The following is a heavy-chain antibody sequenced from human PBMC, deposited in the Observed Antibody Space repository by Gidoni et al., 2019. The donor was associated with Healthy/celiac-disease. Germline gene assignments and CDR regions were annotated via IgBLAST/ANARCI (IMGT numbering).Heavy chain of an antibody. Sequence: EVQLLESGGGLVQPGGSLRLSCAASGFTFSSYAMSWVRQAPGKGLEWVSASSGSGGSTYYADSVKGRFTISRDNSKNTLYLQMNSLRAEDTAVYYCAKDQGGYCSGGSCFGEDYWGQGTLVTVSS. D-gene: IGHD2-15*01. CDR3: AKDQGGYCSGGSCFGEDY. CDR2: SSGSGGST. CDR1: GFTFSSYA. J-gene: IGHJ4*02. V-gene: IGHV3-23*01.